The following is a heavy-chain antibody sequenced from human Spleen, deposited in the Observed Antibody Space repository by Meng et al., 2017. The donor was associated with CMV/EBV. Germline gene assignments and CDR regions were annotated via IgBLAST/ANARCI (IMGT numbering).Heavy chain of an antibody. J-gene: IGHJ4*02. CDR3: ARAGAAVTTNFDF. V-gene: IGHV1-18*01. CDR2: VSAENGDT. Sequence: KASGYNFDIYGITWVLQAPGQGLEWVGWVSAENGDTDYGQKFQGRVTVTADTFTNTAYMEMRSLRSDDSAMYYCARAGAAVTTNFDFWGQGTLVTVSS. D-gene: IGHD4-17*01. CDR1: GYNFDIYG.